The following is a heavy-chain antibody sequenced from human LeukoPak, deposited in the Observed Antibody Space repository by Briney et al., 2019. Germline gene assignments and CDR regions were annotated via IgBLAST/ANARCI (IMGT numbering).Heavy chain of an antibody. D-gene: IGHD3-22*01. CDR1: GFTFSSYG. Sequence: GGSLRLSCAASGFTFSSYGMHWVRQAPGKGLEWVAVISYDGSNKYYADSVKGRFTISRDNSKNTLYLQMNSLRAEDTAVYYCAKGALGKTYFYDSSGYYLGSFDYWGQGTLVTVSS. CDR3: AKGALGKTYFYDSSGYYLGSFDY. CDR2: ISYDGSNK. J-gene: IGHJ4*02. V-gene: IGHV3-30*18.